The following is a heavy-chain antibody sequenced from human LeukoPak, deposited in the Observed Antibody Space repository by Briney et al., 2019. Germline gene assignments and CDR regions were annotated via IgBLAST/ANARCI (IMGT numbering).Heavy chain of an antibody. V-gene: IGHV3-30*03. CDR2: ISSDGRDK. D-gene: IGHD6-19*01. Sequence: GGSLRLSCAASGFTFSGYAIHWVRQAPGKGLKWVAVISSDGRDKHHADSVKGRFTISRDNSKNTLYLQTNSLRAEDTAVYYCARKAVAGRFDYWGQGTLVTVSS. CDR1: GFTFSGYA. J-gene: IGHJ4*02. CDR3: ARKAVAGRFDY.